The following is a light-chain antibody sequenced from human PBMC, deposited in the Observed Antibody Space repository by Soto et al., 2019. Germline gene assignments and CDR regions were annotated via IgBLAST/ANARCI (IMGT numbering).Light chain of an antibody. Sequence: IQMTQSPSSVTSSDGARVTLTCRASQKISSWLAWYQQKPGKAPKLLIYDASTLHSGVPSRFSGGGSGTDFTLTISSLQPEDFATYSCQQVNGYPSTFGGGTKVDI. J-gene: IGKJ4*01. CDR3: QQVNGYPST. V-gene: IGKV1-12*02. CDR1: QKISSW. CDR2: DAS.